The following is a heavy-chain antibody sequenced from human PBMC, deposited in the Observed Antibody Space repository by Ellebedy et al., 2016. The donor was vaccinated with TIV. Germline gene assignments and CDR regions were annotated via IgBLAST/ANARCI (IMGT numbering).Heavy chain of an antibody. D-gene: IGHD3-16*01. J-gene: IGHJ5*02. CDR2: ISGINGPI. CDR3: ASRLGIGP. CDR1: GFSLVDNT. V-gene: IGHV3-48*01. Sequence: GGSLRLXCAGFGFSLVDNTMNWVRQAPGKGLEWISYISGINGPIHYADSVKGRFTISRDKAKNLMYLQMNSLRADDTAIYYCASRLGIGPWGQGTLVTVSS.